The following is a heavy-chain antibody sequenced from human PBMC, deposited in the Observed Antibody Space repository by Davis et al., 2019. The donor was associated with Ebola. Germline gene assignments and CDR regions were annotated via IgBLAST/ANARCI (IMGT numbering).Heavy chain of an antibody. CDR1: GYTFTGYY. Sequence: ASVKVSCKASGYTFTGYYMHWVRQAPGQGLEWMGWINPNSGGTNYAQKFQGRVTMTRDTSISTAYMELSRLRSDDTAVYYCARADYGHLGALDSWGQGTLVTVSS. CDR3: ARADYGHLGALDS. J-gene: IGHJ4*02. CDR2: INPNSGGT. V-gene: IGHV1-2*02. D-gene: IGHD3-16*01.